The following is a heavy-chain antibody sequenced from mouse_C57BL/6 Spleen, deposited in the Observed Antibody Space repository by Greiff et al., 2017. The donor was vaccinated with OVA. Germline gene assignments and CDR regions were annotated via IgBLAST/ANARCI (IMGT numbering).Heavy chain of an antibody. CDR3: ARSPYDPRGY. V-gene: IGHV1-61*01. Sequence: QVQLQQPGAELVRPGSSVKLSCKASGYTFTSYWMDWVKQRPGQGLEWIGNIYPSDSETHYNQKFKDKATLTVDKSSSTAYMQLSSLTSEDSAVYYCARSPYDPRGYWGQGTTLTVSS. D-gene: IGHD2-3*01. J-gene: IGHJ2*01. CDR2: IYPSDSET. CDR1: GYTFTSYW.